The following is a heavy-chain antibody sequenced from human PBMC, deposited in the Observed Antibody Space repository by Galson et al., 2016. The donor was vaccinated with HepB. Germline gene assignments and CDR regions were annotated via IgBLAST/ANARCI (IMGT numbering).Heavy chain of an antibody. Sequence: SLRLSCAASGFTFSSYTMSWVRQPPRKGLEWVSSISGSRSYIYYPDSVQGGFTLSRDNAESSLFLQMNSLRDEDTAMYYCARDHYGDGFNPWGQGTPVTVSS. D-gene: IGHD4-17*01. CDR1: GFTFSSYT. V-gene: IGHV3-21*04. CDR2: ISGSRSYI. CDR3: ARDHYGDGFNP. J-gene: IGHJ5*02.